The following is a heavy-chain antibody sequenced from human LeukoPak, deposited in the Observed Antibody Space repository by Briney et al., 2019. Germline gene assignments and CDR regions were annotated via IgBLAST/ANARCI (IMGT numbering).Heavy chain of an antibody. D-gene: IGHD5-12*01. J-gene: IGHJ6*02. CDR3: ARGSGYGGDYYGMDV. CDR2: TSTYNGNT. CDR1: GYTFTSYG. Sequence: ASVKVSCKASGYTFTSYGISWVRQAPGQGLEWMGWTSTYNGNTNYAQKLQGRVTMTTDTSTSTAYMELRSLRSDDTAVYYCARGSGYGGDYYGMDVWGQGTTVTVSS. V-gene: IGHV1-18*01.